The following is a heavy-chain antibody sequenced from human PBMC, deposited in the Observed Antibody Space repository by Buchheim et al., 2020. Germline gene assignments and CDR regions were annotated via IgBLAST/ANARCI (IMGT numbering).Heavy chain of an antibody. CDR3: ARARYSSSSENGY. V-gene: IGHV3-48*01. CDR1: GFTFSSYS. D-gene: IGHD6-6*01. Sequence: EVQLVESGGGLVQPGGSLRLSCAASGFTFSSYSMNWVRQAPGKGLEWVSYISSSSSTIYYADSGKGRFTIPRDNAKNSLYPQMNSLRAEDTAVYYCARARYSSSSENGYWGQGTL. CDR2: ISSSSSTI. J-gene: IGHJ4*02.